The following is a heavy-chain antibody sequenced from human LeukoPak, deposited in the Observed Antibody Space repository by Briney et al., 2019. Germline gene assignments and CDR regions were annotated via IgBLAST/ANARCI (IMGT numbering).Heavy chain of an antibody. D-gene: IGHD3-22*01. CDR3: ARASTLYYYDTSGYFY. CDR2: ISVSGGST. CDR1: GFTFSSYS. J-gene: IGHJ4*02. Sequence: GGSLRLSCAASGFTFSSYSMSWVRQAPGKGLEWVSAISVSGGSTKYADSVKGRFTISRDNSKNTLYLQMNSLRAEDTAVYYCARASTLYYYDTSGYFYWGQGTLVTVSS. V-gene: IGHV3-23*01.